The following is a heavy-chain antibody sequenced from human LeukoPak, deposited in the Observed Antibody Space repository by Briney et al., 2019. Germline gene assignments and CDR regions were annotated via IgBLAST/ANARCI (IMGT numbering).Heavy chain of an antibody. CDR3: ARDQNCSRGSCYPDY. CDR2: INPSGGST. J-gene: IGHJ4*02. Sequence: ASVKVSCKASGYTFTSYYMHWVRQAPGQGLEWMGIINPSGGSTSYAQKFQGRVTMTRDTSTSTVYMELSNLRSEDTAVYYCARDQNCSRGSCYPDYWGQGTLVTVSS. CDR1: GYTFTSYY. D-gene: IGHD2-15*01. V-gene: IGHV1-46*01.